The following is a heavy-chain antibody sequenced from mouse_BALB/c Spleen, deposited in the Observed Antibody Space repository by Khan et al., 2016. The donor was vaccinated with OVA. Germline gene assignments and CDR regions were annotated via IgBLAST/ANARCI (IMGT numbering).Heavy chain of an antibody. V-gene: IGHV5-6*01. J-gene: IGHJ3*01. D-gene: IGHD4-1*01. CDR1: GFIFSSYS. CDR2: ISSGGDHT. CDR3: ASHLTGSFAY. Sequence: EVELVESGGDLVKPGGSPKLSCAASGFIFSSYSMSWVRQTPDKRLEWVATISSGGDHTYYPDSVKGRFTISRDDAKNTLYLQMSSLKSEDTAMYYCASHLTGSFAYWGQGTLVTVSA.